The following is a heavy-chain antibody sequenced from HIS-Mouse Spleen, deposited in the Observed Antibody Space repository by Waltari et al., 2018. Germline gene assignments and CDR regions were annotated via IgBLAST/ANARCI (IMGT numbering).Heavy chain of an antibody. CDR3: ARKAAGTFDY. CDR1: GGSFSGYY. CDR2: INHSGST. Sequence: QVQLQQWGAGLLKPSETLSLTCAVYGGSFSGYYWSWIRQPPGKGLAWIGEINHSGSTNYNPSLKSRVTISVDTSKNQFSLKLSSVTAADTAVYYCARKAAGTFDYWGQGTLVIVSS. D-gene: IGHD6-13*01. J-gene: IGHJ4*02. V-gene: IGHV4-34*01.